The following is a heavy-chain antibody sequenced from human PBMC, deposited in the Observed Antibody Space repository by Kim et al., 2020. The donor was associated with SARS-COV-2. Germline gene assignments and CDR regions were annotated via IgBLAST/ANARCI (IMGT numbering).Heavy chain of an antibody. Sequence: YADSVKGRFTISRDNSKNTRYLQMNSLRAEDTAVYYCARDGGTDDAFDIWGQGTMVTVSS. J-gene: IGHJ3*02. V-gene: IGHV3-33*01. CDR3: ARDGGTDDAFDI. D-gene: IGHD1-1*01.